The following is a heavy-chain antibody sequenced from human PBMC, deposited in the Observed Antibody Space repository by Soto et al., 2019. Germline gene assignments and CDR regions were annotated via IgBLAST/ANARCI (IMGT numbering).Heavy chain of an antibody. CDR2: ISGSGSNT. Sequence: SLRLSCAVSGFSLSNYAMSWVRQAPGKGLEWVSAISGSGSNTYYIDSVKGRFTISRDRSKTTLFLQMNNLRAEDTVVYYCAKGGITLVRGSFDYWGQGALVTVSS. V-gene: IGHV3-23*01. CDR3: AKGGITLVRGSFDY. CDR1: GFSLSNYA. J-gene: IGHJ4*02. D-gene: IGHD3-10*01.